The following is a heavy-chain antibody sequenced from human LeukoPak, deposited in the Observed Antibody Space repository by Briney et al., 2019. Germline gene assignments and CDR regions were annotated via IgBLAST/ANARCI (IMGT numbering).Heavy chain of an antibody. CDR3: AKDLSSGWYPYYFDY. D-gene: IGHD6-19*01. V-gene: IGHV3-30*02. CDR1: GFTFSSYG. CDR2: IRYDGSNK. J-gene: IGHJ4*02. Sequence: GGSLRLSCAASGFTFSSYGMYWVRQAPGKGLEWVAFIRYDGSNKYYADSVKGRFTVSRDNSKNTLYLQMNSLRAEDTAVYYCAKDLSSGWYPYYFDYWGQGTLVTVSS.